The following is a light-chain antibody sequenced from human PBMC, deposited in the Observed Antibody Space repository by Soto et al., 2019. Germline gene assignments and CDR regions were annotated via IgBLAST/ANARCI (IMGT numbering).Light chain of an antibody. V-gene: IGLV2-23*02. CDR2: EVN. Sequence: QSALTQPASVSGSPGQSITISCTGTSSDVGNYNLVSRFQHHPGKAPKLIIYEVNKRPSGVSNRFSGSKSGNTASLTISGRQAEDEADYYCCSYAGTSTVFGGGTKLPVL. CDR3: CSYAGTSTV. CDR1: SSDVGNYNL. J-gene: IGLJ3*02.